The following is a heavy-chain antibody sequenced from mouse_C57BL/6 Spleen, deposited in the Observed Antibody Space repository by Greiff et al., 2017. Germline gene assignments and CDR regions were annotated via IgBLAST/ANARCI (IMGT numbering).Heavy chain of an antibody. J-gene: IGHJ3*01. CDR1: GFTFSSYG. CDR2: ISSGGSYT. D-gene: IGHD4-1*02. V-gene: IGHV5-6*02. CDR3: ARHQLGRGFAY. Sequence: DVKLVESGGDLVKPGGSLKLSCAASGFTFSSYGLSWVPPTPDKRLEWVATISSGGSYTSFPDSVKGRFTISRDNAKNTLYLQMSSLKSEDTAMYYCARHQLGRGFAYWGQGTLVTVSS.